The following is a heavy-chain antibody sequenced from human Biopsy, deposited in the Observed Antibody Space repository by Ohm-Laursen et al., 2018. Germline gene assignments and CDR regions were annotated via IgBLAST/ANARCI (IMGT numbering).Heavy chain of an antibody. CDR3: ARSFGVVINFEHNWFDP. V-gene: IGHV1-69*06. CDR2: ISPMFGTA. Sequence: SVKVSCKASGATFSNYAINWLRQAPGQGLEWMGGISPMFGTAKYAQRLQGRVTITADKSTSTADMELSSLRSDDTAVYYCARSFGVVINFEHNWFDPWGQGTLVTVSS. J-gene: IGHJ5*02. CDR1: GATFSNYA. D-gene: IGHD3-3*01.